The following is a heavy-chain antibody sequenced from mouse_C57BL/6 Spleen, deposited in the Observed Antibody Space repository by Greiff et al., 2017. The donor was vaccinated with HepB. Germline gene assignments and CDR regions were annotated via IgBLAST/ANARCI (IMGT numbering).Heavy chain of an antibody. Sequence: VQLQQSGAELVKPGASVKLSCKASGSTFTSYWMHWVKQRPGQGLEWIGMIHPNSGSTNYNEKFKSKATLTVDKSSSTAYMQLSSLTSEDSAVYYGARGLYYDYDYFDYWGQGTTLTVSS. CDR3: ARGLYYDYDYFDY. J-gene: IGHJ2*01. CDR2: IHPNSGST. CDR1: GSTFTSYW. D-gene: IGHD2-4*01. V-gene: IGHV1-64*01.